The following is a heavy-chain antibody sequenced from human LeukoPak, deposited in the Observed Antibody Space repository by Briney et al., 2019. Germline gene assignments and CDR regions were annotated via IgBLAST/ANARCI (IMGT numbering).Heavy chain of an antibody. CDR1: RFIFSNHW. V-gene: IGHV3-15*01. CDR3: LAQYYFDY. D-gene: IGHD4-11*01. CDR2: IISKSDGGTT. J-gene: IGHJ4*02. Sequence: GGSLRLSCAASRFIFSNHWMTWVRQAPGKGLEWIGRIISKSDGGTTDYAAPVQGRFIISRDDSKGTLYLQLNSLRTDDTAVYYCLAQYYFDYWGRGTLVTVSS.